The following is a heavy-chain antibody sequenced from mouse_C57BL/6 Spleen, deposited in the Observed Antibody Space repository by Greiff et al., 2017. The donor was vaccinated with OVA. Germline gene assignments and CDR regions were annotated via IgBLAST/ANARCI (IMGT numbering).Heavy chain of an antibody. V-gene: IGHV1-82*01. CDR2: IYPGDGDT. J-gene: IGHJ3*01. CDR1: GYAFSSSW. CDR3: AREGGDFPLAY. Sequence: VQLQQSGPELVKPGASVKISCKASGYAFSSSWMNWVKQRPGKGLEWIGRIYPGDGDTNYNGKFKGKATLTADKSSSTAYMQLSSLTSEDSAVYFCAREGGDFPLAYWGQGTLVTVSA.